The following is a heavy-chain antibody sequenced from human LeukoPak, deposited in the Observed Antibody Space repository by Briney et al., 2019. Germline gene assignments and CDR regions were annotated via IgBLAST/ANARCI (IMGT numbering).Heavy chain of an antibody. J-gene: IGHJ4*02. CDR1: GFTVSSSY. CDR2: IYSGGST. D-gene: IGHD6-13*01. V-gene: IGHV3-53*01. Sequence: GGSLRLSCAASGFTVSSSYMSWVRQAPGKGLEWVSVIYSGGSTYYADSVKGRFTISRDNSKNTLYLQMNSLRVEDTAVYYCARDGFSSSWGLAYWGQGTLVTVSS. CDR3: ARDGFSSSWGLAY.